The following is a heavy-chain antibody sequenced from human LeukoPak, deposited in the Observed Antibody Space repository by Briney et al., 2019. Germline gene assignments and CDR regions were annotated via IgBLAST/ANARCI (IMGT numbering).Heavy chain of an antibody. J-gene: IGHJ4*02. V-gene: IGHV3-21*01. CDR3: ARDRIAAAGDFDY. CDR1: GFTFSTYT. CDR2: ITSSSSYI. D-gene: IGHD6-13*01. Sequence: GGSLRLSCAASGFTFSTYTMNWVRQAPGKGLEWVSYITSSSSYIYYADSVKGRFTISRDNAKNSLYLQMNSLRAEDTAMYYCARDRIAAAGDFDYWGQGTLVTVSS.